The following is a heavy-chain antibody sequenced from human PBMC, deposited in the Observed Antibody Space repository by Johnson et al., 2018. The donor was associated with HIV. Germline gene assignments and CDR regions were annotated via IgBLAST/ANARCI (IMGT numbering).Heavy chain of an antibody. J-gene: IGHJ3*02. D-gene: IGHD3-10*01. CDR2: ISYDGSNK. CDR1: GFTFSSYG. Sequence: QVLLVESGGGLVQPGRSLRLSCAASGFTFSSYGMHWVRQAPGKGLEWVAVISYDGSNKYYTDSVKGRFTISRDNSKNTLFLQMNSLRAEDTAVYYCARVGGWGAFDIWGQGTRVTVSS. CDR3: ARVGGWGAFDI. V-gene: IGHV3-30*03.